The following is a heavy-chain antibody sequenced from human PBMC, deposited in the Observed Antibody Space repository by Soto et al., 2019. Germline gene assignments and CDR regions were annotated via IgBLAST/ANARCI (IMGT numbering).Heavy chain of an antibody. CDR2: IWSDGSKT. J-gene: IGHJ4*02. CDR1: GFTFSRCG. Sequence: QVQLVESGGGVVQPGRSLRLSCAASGFTFSRCGMHWVRQVPGKGLEWVAVIWSDGSKTYYADSVKGRFTISRDNSKKTLYLEMNSLRAEDTAVYFCAREGSCSGGRCSPFDYWGQGTLVTVSS. V-gene: IGHV3-33*01. D-gene: IGHD2-15*01. CDR3: AREGSCSGGRCSPFDY.